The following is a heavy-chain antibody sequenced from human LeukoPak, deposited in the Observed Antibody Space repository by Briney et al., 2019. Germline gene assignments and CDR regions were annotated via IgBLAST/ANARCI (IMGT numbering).Heavy chain of an antibody. CDR3: AREVGSGYDSNWFDP. CDR2: IYRSGST. V-gene: IGHV4-30-2*01. CDR1: GGSISSGGYS. J-gene: IGHJ5*02. Sequence: SETLSLTCAVSGGSISSGGYSWSWIRQPPGKGLEWIGYIYRSGSTYYNPSLKSRVTISVDRSKNQFSLKLSSVTAADTAVYYCAREVGSGYDSNWFDPWGQGTLVTVSS. D-gene: IGHD5-12*01.